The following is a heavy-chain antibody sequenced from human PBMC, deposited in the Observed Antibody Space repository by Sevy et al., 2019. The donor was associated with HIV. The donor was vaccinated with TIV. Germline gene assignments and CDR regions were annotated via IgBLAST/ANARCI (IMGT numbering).Heavy chain of an antibody. Sequence: GGSLRLSCAASGFTFSSYGMHWVRQAPGKGLEWVAVISYDGSNKYYADSVKGRFTISRDNSKNTLYLQMNSLRAEDTAVYYCAKERDNSVNWFDPWGQGTLVTVSS. CDR2: ISYDGSNK. J-gene: IGHJ5*02. CDR1: GFTFSSYG. V-gene: IGHV3-30*18. CDR3: AKERDNSVNWFDP.